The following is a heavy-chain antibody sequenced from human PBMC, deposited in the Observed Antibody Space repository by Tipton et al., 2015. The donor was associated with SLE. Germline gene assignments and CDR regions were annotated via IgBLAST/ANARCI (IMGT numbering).Heavy chain of an antibody. CDR3: ARANDAEYGGAFDI. CDR2: IFKTAII. Sequence: TLSLTCTVSGVSISNYYWTWVRQPPGKGLEWVGYIFKTAIISYSPSLKSWVTISVDTSKNQFSLTLSSVTAADTALYYCARANDAEYGGAFDIWGQGTVVTVSS. V-gene: IGHV4-59*01. D-gene: IGHD4-17*01. J-gene: IGHJ3*02. CDR1: GVSISNYY.